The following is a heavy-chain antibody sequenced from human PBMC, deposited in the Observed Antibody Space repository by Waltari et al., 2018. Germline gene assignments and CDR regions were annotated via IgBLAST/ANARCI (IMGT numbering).Heavy chain of an antibody. CDR3: ARAAARPGYYGMDV. CDR1: GYTFTGSY. D-gene: IGHD6-6*01. Sequence: QVQLVQSGAEVKKPAASVKVSCKASGYTFTGSYMHWVRQAPGQGLEWMGWINPNSCGTKDAQKFEGRVTMTRDTSISTAYMELSRLRSDDTAVYYCARAAARPGYYGMDVWGQGTTVTVSS. CDR2: INPNSCGT. J-gene: IGHJ6*02. V-gene: IGHV1-2*02.